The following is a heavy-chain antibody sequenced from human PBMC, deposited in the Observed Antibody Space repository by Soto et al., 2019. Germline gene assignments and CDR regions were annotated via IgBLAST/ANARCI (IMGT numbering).Heavy chain of an antibody. CDR3: ARADGSGSSWFEP. CDR2: INHSGST. J-gene: IGHJ5*02. Sequence: SETLSLTCAVYGGSFSGYYWSWIRQPPGKGLEWIGEINHSGSTNYNPSLKSRVTISVDTSKNQFSLKLSSVTAADTAVYYCARADGSGSSWFEPWGQGTLVTVSS. CDR1: GGSFSGYY. V-gene: IGHV4-34*01. D-gene: IGHD3-10*01.